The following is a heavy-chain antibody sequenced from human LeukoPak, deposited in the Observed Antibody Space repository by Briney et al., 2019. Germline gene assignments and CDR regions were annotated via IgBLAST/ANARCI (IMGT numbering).Heavy chain of an antibody. CDR1: GFTFSSYA. CDR3: ARPTSSTSPFDAFDI. CDR2: ISSNGGST. D-gene: IGHD2-2*01. J-gene: IGHJ3*02. V-gene: IGHV3-64*01. Sequence: GGSLRLSCAAPGFTFSSYAMHWVRQAPGKGLEYVSAISSNGGSTYYANSVKGRFTISRDNSKNTLYLQMGSLRAEDMAVYYCARPTSSTSPFDAFDIWGQGTMVTVSS.